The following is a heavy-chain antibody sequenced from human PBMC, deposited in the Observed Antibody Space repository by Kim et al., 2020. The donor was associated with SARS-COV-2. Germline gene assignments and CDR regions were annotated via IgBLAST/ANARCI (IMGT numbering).Heavy chain of an antibody. J-gene: IGHJ4*02. V-gene: IGHV3-43*02. CDR1: GFTFDDYA. Sequence: GGSLRLSCAASGFTFDDYAMHWVRQAPGKGLEWVSLISGDGGSTYYADSVKGRFTISRDNSKNSLYLQMNSLRTEDTALYYCAAVDIVATSFDYWGQGTLVTVSS. D-gene: IGHD5-12*01. CDR3: AAVDIVATSFDY. CDR2: ISGDGGST.